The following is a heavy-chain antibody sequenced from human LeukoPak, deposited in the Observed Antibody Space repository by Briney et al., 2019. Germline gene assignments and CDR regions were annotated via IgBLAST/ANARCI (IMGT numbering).Heavy chain of an antibody. J-gene: IGHJ4*02. CDR2: ISAYNGNT. D-gene: IGHD3-22*01. CDR3: ARGDYYDSSGYYYGDY. V-gene: IGHV1-18*04. Sequence: ASVKVSCKASGYTFTGYYMHWVRQAPGQGLEWMGWISAYNGNTNYAQKLQGRVTMTTDTSTSTAYMELRSLRSDDTAVYYCARGDYYDSSGYYYGDYWGQGTLVTVSS. CDR1: GYTFTGYY.